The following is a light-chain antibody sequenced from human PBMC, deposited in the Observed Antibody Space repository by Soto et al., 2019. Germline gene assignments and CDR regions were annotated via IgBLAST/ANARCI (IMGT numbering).Light chain of an antibody. CDR1: QSITTW. V-gene: IGKV1-5*03. J-gene: IGKJ2*01. CDR3: QQYNDYQYT. CDR2: KAT. Sequence: DIQMPQPPSTLSASVGDRVTITCRASQSITTWLAWYQHKPGKAPKLLIYKATNLQSGFPSRFSGSGSGTEFSLTISCLQPEDFAIYYCQQYNDYQYTFGQGTKLEIK.